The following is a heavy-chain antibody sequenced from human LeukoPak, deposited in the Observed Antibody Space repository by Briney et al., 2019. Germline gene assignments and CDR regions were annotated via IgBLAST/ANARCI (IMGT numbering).Heavy chain of an antibody. D-gene: IGHD5-12*01. CDR1: GFTFSSYW. Sequence: PGGSLRFSCAASGFTFSSYWMSWVRQAPGKGLEWVANIKQDGSEKYYVDSVKGRFTISRDNAKNSLYLQMNSLRAEDTAVYYCASPRGYGYYFDYWGQGTLVTVSS. CDR2: IKQDGSEK. V-gene: IGHV3-7*01. CDR3: ASPRGYGYYFDY. J-gene: IGHJ4*02.